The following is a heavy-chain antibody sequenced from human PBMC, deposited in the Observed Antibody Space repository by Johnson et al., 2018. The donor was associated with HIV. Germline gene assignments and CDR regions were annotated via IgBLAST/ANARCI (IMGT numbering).Heavy chain of an antibody. D-gene: IGHD3-10*01. Sequence: QVQLVESGGGLVQPGGSLRLSCAASGFTFSDHYMSWIRQAPGKGLEWVSYISSSGSTIYYADSVKGRFTISRDNAKKSLYLQINSLRAEDTALYYCAGLAVRGSAGAFDIWGQGTLVTVSS. V-gene: IGHV3-11*04. CDR2: ISSSGSTI. CDR1: GFTFSDHY. J-gene: IGHJ3*02. CDR3: AGLAVRGSAGAFDI.